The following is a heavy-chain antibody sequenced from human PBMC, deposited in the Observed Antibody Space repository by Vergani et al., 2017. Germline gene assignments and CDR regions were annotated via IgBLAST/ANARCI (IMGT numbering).Heavy chain of an antibody. Sequence: QVQLVQSGAEVKKPGSSVKVSCKASGGTFSSYTISWVRQAPGQGLEWMGRIIPILGIANYAQKFQGRVTITADKSTSTAYMELSSLRSEDTAVYYCARDADHTVVGWFDPWGQGTLVTVSS. V-gene: IGHV1-69*08. CDR3: ARDADHTVVGWFDP. CDR2: IIPILGIA. D-gene: IGHD4-23*01. CDR1: GGTFSSYT. J-gene: IGHJ5*02.